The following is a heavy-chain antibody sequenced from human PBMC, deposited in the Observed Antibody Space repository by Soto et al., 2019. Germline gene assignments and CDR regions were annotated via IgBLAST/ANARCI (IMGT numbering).Heavy chain of an antibody. Sequence: SQTLSLTCAISGDSVSSNSAAWNWIRQSPSRGLEWLGRTYYRSKWYNDYAVSVKSRIVINADTSKNQFSLQVNSVTPGDTAVYYCARGDYSDTSGSFDYWGQGTLVTVSS. CDR1: GDSVSSNSAA. CDR2: TYYRSKWYN. D-gene: IGHD3-22*01. CDR3: ARGDYSDTSGSFDY. J-gene: IGHJ4*02. V-gene: IGHV6-1*01.